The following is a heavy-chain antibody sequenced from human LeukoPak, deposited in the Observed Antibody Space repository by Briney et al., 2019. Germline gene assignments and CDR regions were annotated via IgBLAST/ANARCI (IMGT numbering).Heavy chain of an antibody. Sequence: GGSLRLSCAASGFTFSGYGLHWVRQAPGKGLEWVAVISYDGSNKYYADSVKGRFTISRDNYKNTLYLQMNSLRAEDTAEYHCAKEYYYGSGSQEYYFDYWGQGTLVTVSS. D-gene: IGHD3-10*01. V-gene: IGHV3-30*18. CDR3: AKEYYYGSGSQEYYFDY. CDR1: GFTFSGYG. J-gene: IGHJ4*02. CDR2: ISYDGSNK.